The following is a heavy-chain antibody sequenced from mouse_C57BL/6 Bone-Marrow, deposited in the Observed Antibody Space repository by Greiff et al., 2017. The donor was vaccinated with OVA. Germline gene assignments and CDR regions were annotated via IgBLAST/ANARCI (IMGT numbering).Heavy chain of an antibody. J-gene: IGHJ3*01. CDR3: AIPWFAY. V-gene: IGHV5-17*01. CDR1: GFTFSDYG. CDR2: ISSGSSTI. Sequence: EVKLVESGGGLVKPGGSLKLSCAASGFTFSDYGMHWVRQAPEKGLEWVAYISSGSSTIYDADTVKGRFTISRDNAKNTLFLQMTSLRAEDTAMYYCAIPWFAYWGQGTLVTVSA.